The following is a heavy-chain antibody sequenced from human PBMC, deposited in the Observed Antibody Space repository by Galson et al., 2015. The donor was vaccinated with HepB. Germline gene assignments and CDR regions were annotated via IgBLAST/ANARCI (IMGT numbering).Heavy chain of an antibody. Sequence: ETLSLTCAVSGASVSSGYHFWSWIRQPPGKGLEWIGYTYNSGSPNYSSSLKSRVTISLDTSKNQFSLKLTSVTAADTAVYFCARDGSYGDYKFWGLGILVTVSS. CDR3: ARDGSYGDYKF. CDR1: GASVSSGYHF. CDR2: TYNSGSP. J-gene: IGHJ4*02. V-gene: IGHV4-61*01. D-gene: IGHD4-17*01.